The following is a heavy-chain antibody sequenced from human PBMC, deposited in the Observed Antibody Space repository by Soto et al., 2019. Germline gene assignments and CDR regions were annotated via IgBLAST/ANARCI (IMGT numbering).Heavy chain of an antibody. V-gene: IGHV3-21*01. CDR3: ARESEDLTSNFDY. CDR1: GFTFSRYS. J-gene: IGHJ4*02. Sequence: GGSLRLSCAASGFTFSRYSMNWVRQAPGKGLEWVSSIISTTNYIYYADSMKGRFTVSRDNAKNSVYLDMNSLSAEDTAVYYCARESEDLTSNFDYWGQGTLVTVSS. CDR2: IISTTNYI.